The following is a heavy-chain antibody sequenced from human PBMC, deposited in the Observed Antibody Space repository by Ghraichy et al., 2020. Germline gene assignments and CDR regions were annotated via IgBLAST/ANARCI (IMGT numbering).Heavy chain of an antibody. CDR2: IYYSGST. CDR1: GGSISSYY. V-gene: IGHV4-59*01. J-gene: IGHJ4*02. D-gene: IGHD2-2*01. CDR3: ARGIVVPAALFDY. Sequence: ESLNISCTVSGGSISSYYWSWIRQPPGKGLEWIGYIYYSGSTNYNPSLKSRVTISVDTSKNQFSLKLSSVTAADTAVYYCARGIVVPAALFDYWGQGTLVTVSS.